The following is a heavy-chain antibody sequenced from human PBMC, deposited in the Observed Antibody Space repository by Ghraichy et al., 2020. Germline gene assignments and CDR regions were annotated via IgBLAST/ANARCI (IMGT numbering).Heavy chain of an antibody. Sequence: SQTLSLTCAVSGASISNGGYSWNWLRQPPGRGLEWIGNIYQSGNTYYSPSLKSRVTLSIDRSRNEFSLKVTSVSAADTGVYFCARGGTGYSEYDGPDYGDVLDVWGQGSLVTVSS. CDR1: GASISNGGYS. V-gene: IGHV4-30-2*01. CDR3: ARGGTGYSEYDGPDYGDVLDV. D-gene: IGHD4-17*01. CDR2: IYQSGNT. J-gene: IGHJ4*02.